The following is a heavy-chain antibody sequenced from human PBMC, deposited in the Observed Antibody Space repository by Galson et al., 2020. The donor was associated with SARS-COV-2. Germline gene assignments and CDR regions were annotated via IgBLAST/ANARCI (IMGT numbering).Heavy chain of an antibody. V-gene: IGHV3-30*04. CDR1: GFSFRSYA. Sequence: GGSLRLSCAASGFSFRSYAMHWVRQAPGKGLEWVAVISYDGSNKYYADSVKGRFTISRDNSKNTLYLQMNSLRAEDTAVYYCAREIVTGGSSWSLFDYWCQGTLVTVSS. CDR3: AREIVTGGSSWSLFDY. J-gene: IGHJ4*02. CDR2: ISYDGSNK. D-gene: IGHD6-13*01.